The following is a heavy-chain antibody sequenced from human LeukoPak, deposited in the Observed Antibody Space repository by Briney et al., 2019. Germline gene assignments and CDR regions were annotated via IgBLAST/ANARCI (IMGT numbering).Heavy chain of an antibody. D-gene: IGHD1-26*01. J-gene: IGHJ4*02. Sequence: GGSLRLSCAASGFTFSDYYMSWIRQAPGKGLEWVSYISSSGSAIHYADSVKGRFTLSRDNAKNSLYLQMNNLRTEDTAVYYCARDDKWAFDYWGQGTLVTVSS. CDR3: ARDDKWAFDY. CDR1: GFTFSDYY. V-gene: IGHV3-11*04. CDR2: ISSSGSAI.